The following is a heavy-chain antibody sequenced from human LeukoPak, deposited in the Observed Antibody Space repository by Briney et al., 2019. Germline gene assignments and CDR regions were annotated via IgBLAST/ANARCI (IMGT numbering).Heavy chain of an antibody. CDR3: ARDSPKEQKSPY. Sequence: GGSLRPSCAASGFTFSSYEMNWVCQAPGKGLEWVSYISSSGSTIYYADSVKGRFTISRDNAKNSLYLQMNSLRAEDTAVYYCARDSPKEQKSPYWGQGTLVTVSS. V-gene: IGHV3-48*03. D-gene: IGHD1-26*01. CDR1: GFTFSSYE. J-gene: IGHJ4*02. CDR2: ISSSGSTI.